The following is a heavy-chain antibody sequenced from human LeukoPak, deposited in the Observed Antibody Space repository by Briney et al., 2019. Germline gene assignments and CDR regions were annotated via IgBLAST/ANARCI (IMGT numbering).Heavy chain of an antibody. V-gene: IGHV1-58*02. Sequence: SVKVSCKASGFTFRTSVMQWVRQARGQRLECIGWIAVGNGHANFAQEFQERFSITRDMSTSTAYMELRSLRSEDTAMYYCAATGSETDAFDIWGQGTMVTVSS. CDR3: AATGSETDAFDI. D-gene: IGHD6-25*01. CDR2: IAVGNGHA. CDR1: GFTFRTSV. J-gene: IGHJ3*02.